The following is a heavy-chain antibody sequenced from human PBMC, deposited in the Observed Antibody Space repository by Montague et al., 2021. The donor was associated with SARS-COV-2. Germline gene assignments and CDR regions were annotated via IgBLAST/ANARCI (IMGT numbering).Heavy chain of an antibody. CDR2: IYYSGST. Sequence: SETLSLTCTVSGGSISSYYWSWIRQPPGKGLEWIGYIYYSGSTNYNPSLKSRVTISVDTSKNQFSLKLSSVTAADTAVYYCARHPEVYPWRGFPHWFDPWGQGTLVTVSS. J-gene: IGHJ5*02. CDR1: GGSISSYY. CDR3: ARHPEVYPWRGFPHWFDP. V-gene: IGHV4-59*08. D-gene: IGHD1-26*01.